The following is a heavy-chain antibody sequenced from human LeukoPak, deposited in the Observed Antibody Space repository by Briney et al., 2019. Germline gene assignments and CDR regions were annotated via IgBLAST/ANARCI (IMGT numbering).Heavy chain of an antibody. J-gene: IGHJ4*02. CDR1: GDSVSSNTAS. V-gene: IGHV6-1*01. CDR3: TRDFDY. CDR2: TYYRSTWYN. Sequence: ASQTLSLTCAISGDSVSSNTASWNWVRQSPSRGLEWLGRTYYRSTWYNDYALSVKSRITINPDISKNQFSLQLNSVTPEDTAVYYCTRDFDYWGQGTLVTVSS.